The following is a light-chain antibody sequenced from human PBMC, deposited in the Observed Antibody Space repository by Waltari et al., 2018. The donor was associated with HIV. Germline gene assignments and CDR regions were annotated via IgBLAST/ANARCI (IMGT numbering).Light chain of an antibody. V-gene: IGLV2-14*03. CDR1: SSDISAYNP. J-gene: IGLJ1*01. CDR3: SSYTTTATLV. CDR2: GVS. Sequence: QSALTQPASVSGSPGQSITLFCIGTSSDISAYNPVACSQQHPGKAPKLIVYGVSNRPSDVSARFSGSKSGNTASLTISGLQDDDESDYYCSSYTTTATLVFGTGTKVTVL.